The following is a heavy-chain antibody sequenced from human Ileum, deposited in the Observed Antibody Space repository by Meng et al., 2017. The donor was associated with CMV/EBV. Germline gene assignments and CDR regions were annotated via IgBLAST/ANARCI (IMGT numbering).Heavy chain of an antibody. CDR3: ARDRYPGTTSPAYGMDV. Sequence: GESLKISCAASGFTFSYYYMSGVRQAPGKGLEWVTIISKDGNNKYYADSVKGRVTISRDNSKNILYLQMNSLRGEDTAVYYCARDRYPGTTSPAYGMDVWGQGTTVTVSS. J-gene: IGHJ6*02. V-gene: IGHV3-30*03. CDR1: GFTFSYYY. CDR2: ISKDGNNK. D-gene: IGHD1-14*01.